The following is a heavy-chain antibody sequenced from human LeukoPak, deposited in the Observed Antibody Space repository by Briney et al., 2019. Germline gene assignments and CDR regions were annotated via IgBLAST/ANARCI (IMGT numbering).Heavy chain of an antibody. CDR1: GGTFSSYG. CDR2: ISAYNGNT. J-gene: IGHJ3*02. D-gene: IGHD4-17*01. CDR3: ARVYGDYVTVSFAFDI. V-gene: IGHV1-18*01. Sequence: ASVKVSCKASGGTFSSYGISWVRQAPGQGLEWMGWISAYNGNTNYAQKLQGRVTMTTDTSTSTAYMELRSLRSDDTAVYYCARVYGDYVTVSFAFDIWGQGTMVTVSS.